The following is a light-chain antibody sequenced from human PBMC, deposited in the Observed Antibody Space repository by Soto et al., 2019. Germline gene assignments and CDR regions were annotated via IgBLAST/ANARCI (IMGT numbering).Light chain of an antibody. CDR1: SSDVGGYNY. CDR2: DVS. V-gene: IGLV2-11*01. J-gene: IGLJ3*02. Sequence: QSALTQPRSVSGSPGQSVTISCTGTSSDVGGYNYVSWYQQHPGKAPKLMIFDVSKWPSGVPDRFSGSKSGNTASLTISGLQAEDEADYYCCSYAGSHSWVFGGGTQLTVL. CDR3: CSYAGSHSWV.